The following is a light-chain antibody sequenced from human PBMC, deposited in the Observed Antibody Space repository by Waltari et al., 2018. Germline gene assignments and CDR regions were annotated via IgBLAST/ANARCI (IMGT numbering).Light chain of an antibody. CDR3: LQTYTAPGS. J-gene: IGKJ2*04. V-gene: IGKV1-39*01. CDR1: RTINTY. Sequence: DIQMTQSPSSLAASIGDRVTITCRASRTINTYLSWYQQKVGKAPALLVSGSFNLQSGVPSRFSGHGSWTEFTLTISSLQPEDFATYFCLQTYTAPGSFGQGTKLEI. CDR2: GSF.